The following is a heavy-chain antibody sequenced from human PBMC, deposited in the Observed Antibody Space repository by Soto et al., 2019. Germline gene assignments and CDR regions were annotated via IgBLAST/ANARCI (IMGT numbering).Heavy chain of an antibody. V-gene: IGHV1-69*12. CDR3: ARGHIAAAGSEGDDYYYYGMDV. J-gene: IGHJ6*02. CDR1: GGTFSSYA. CDR2: IIPIFGTA. Sequence: QVQLVQSGAEVKKPGSSVKVSCKASGGTFSSYAISWVRQAPGQGLEWMGGIIPIFGTANYAQKFQGRVTITADESTSTASMEPGSLRSDDTAVYYCARGHIAAAGSEGDDYYYYGMDVWGQGTTVTVSS. D-gene: IGHD6-13*01.